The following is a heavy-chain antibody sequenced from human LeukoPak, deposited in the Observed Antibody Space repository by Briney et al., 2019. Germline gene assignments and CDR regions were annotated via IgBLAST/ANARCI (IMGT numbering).Heavy chain of an antibody. CDR2: IYGGGST. CDR1: RFTVSSNF. J-gene: IGHJ6*03. CDR3: ATLGSGYYYYMDV. D-gene: IGHD7-27*01. V-gene: IGHV3-53*01. Sequence: GGSLRLSCAASRFTVSSNFMAWVRQAPGKGLEWVSVIYGGGSTFYADSVKGRSTISRDNSQNTMYLQMNGLRAEDTAVYYCATLGSGYYYYMDVWGKGTTVTVSS.